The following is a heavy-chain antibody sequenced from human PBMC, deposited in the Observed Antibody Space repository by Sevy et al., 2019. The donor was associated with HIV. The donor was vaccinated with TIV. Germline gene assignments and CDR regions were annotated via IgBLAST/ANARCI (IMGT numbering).Heavy chain of an antibody. CDR2: ISGSGGST. CDR1: GFTFSSYA. J-gene: IGHJ4*02. D-gene: IGHD6-13*01. Sequence: GGSLRLSCAASGFTFSSYAMSWVRQAPGKGLEWVSAISGSGGSTYYADSVKGRFTISRDNAKNTLYLQMNSLRAEDTAVYYCAKEGEGCSSWPLYYFDYWGQGTLVTVSS. CDR3: AKEGEGCSSWPLYYFDY. V-gene: IGHV3-23*01.